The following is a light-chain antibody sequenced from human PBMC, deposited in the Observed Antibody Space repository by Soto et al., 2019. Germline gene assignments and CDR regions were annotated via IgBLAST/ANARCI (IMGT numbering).Light chain of an antibody. CDR2: EVS. CDR3: SSYTSSSTLV. CDR1: SSDVGGYNY. V-gene: IGLV2-14*01. J-gene: IGLJ2*01. Sequence: QSVXTQPASVSGSPXQSITXSCTGTSSDVGGYNYVSWYQQHPGKAPKLMIYEVSYRPSGVSNRFSASKSGNTASLTISGLXAEDXADYYCSSYTSSSTLVFGGGTKVTVL.